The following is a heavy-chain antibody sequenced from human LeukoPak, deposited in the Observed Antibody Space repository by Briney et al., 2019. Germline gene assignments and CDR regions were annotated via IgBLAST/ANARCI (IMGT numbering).Heavy chain of an antibody. CDR2: INHSGST. CDR3: RIGCSGGSCYPPGRDY. Sequence: SETLSLTCAVYDGSFSGYYWSCIRQPPGKGLEWIGEINHSGSTNYNPSLKSRVTISVDTSKNQFSLKLSSVTAADTAVYYCRIGCSGGSCYPPGRDYWGQGTLVTVSS. J-gene: IGHJ4*02. D-gene: IGHD2-15*01. CDR1: DGSFSGYY. V-gene: IGHV4-34*01.